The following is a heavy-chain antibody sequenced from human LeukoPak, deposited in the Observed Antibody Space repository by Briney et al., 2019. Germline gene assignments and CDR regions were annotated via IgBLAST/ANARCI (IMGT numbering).Heavy chain of an antibody. Sequence: GGSLRLSCAASGFKFGDFWMAWVSQAPGKGLEWVANIKQDGSEKYYADSVKGRFTISRDNAKNSLYLEMNSLRAEDTAVYYCARRGPVGCSGTSCFAGPVDSWGQGTLVTVSS. D-gene: IGHD2-2*01. CDR3: ARRGPVGCSGTSCFAGPVDS. CDR2: IKQDGSEK. V-gene: IGHV3-7*01. J-gene: IGHJ5*02. CDR1: GFKFGDFW.